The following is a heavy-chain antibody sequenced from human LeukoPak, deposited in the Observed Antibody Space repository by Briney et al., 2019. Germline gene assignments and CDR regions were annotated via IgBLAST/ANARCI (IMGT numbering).Heavy chain of an antibody. J-gene: IGHJ3*02. CDR3: ARHLWNYYDRKPNPDAFDI. CDR2: IYTSGST. Sequence: SETLSLTCTVSGGSISSYYWSWIRQPAGKGLEWIGRIYTSGSTNYNPSLKSRVTMSVDTSKNQFSLKLSSVTAADTAVYYCARHLWNYYDRKPNPDAFDIWGQGTMVTVSS. CDR1: GGSISSYY. D-gene: IGHD3-22*01. V-gene: IGHV4-4*07.